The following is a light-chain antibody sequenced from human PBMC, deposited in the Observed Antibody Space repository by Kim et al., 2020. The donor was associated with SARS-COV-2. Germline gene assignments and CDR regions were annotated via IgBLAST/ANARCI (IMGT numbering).Light chain of an antibody. CDR2: KEK. CDR3: QVWDTSAYV. Sequence: GKKFIWCLSQNPGPPPVLVLNKEKNRPSGTPELFSGPTSGNPATLTISGTQAMDEADYYCQVWDTSAYVFGTGTKVTVL. CDR1: GKKF. V-gene: IGLV3-1*01. J-gene: IGLJ1*01.